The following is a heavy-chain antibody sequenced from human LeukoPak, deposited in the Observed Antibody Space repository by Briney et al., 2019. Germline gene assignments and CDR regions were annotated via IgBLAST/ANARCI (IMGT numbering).Heavy chain of an antibody. Sequence: SVKVSCKASGGTFSSYAISWVRQAPGQGLEWMGGIIPIFGTANYAQKFQGRVTITADESTSTAYMELSSLRSEDTAVYYCARDLGYCSNTACSRGWFDPWGQGTLVTVSS. V-gene: IGHV1-69*13. D-gene: IGHD2-2*01. CDR2: IIPIFGTA. J-gene: IGHJ5*02. CDR3: ARDLGYCSNTACSRGWFDP. CDR1: GGTFSSYA.